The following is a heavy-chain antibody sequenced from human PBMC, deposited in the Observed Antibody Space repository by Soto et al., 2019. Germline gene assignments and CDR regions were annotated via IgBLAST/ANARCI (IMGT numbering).Heavy chain of an antibody. J-gene: IGHJ4*02. CDR2: INWNGGST. D-gene: IGHD3-10*01. Sequence: EVQLVASGGGVVRHGGSLSLSCAASGFTFDDYGMSWVRQPPGKGLEWVSGINWNGGSTGYADSVKGRFTMSSDNAKNSLYLQMNSLRAEDTALYYCARDLYGSGSYTVGMGYWGQGTRVSCSS. CDR3: ARDLYGSGSYTVGMGY. CDR1: GFTFDDYG. V-gene: IGHV3-20*04.